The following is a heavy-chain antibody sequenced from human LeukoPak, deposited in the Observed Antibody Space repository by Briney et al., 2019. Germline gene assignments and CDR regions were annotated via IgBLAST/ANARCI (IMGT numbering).Heavy chain of an antibody. CDR2: INWNGGST. CDR3: ARPLLCCDAFDI. CDR1: GFTFDDYG. D-gene: IGHD3-10*01. J-gene: IGHJ3*02. V-gene: IGHV3-20*04. Sequence: GGSLRLSCAASGFTFDDYGMSWVRQAPGKGLEWVSGINWNGGSTGYADSVKGRFTISRDNVKNSLYVQMNSLRAEDTALYYCARPLLCCDAFDIWGQGTMVTVSS.